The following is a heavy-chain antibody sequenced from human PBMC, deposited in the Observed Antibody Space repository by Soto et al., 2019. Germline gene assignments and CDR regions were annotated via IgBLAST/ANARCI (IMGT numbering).Heavy chain of an antibody. V-gene: IGHV1-24*01. D-gene: IGHD3-22*01. CDR2: FDPEDGET. J-gene: IGHJ3*02. Sequence: ASVNVSCEVHGYTLTDLSMHWARQSSGKGLEWMGGFDPEDGETIYAQKFQGRVTMTEDTSTDTAYMELSSLRSEDTAVYYCETVGITIIVDPGYFDIWGQG. CDR1: GYTLTDLS. CDR3: ETVGITIIVDPGYFDI.